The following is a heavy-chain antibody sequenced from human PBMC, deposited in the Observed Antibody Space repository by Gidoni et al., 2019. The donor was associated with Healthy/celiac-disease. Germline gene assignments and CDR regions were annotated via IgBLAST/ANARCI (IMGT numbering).Heavy chain of an antibody. CDR3: AKGRFSLYYFDY. CDR1: GLPFSSYA. V-gene: IGHV3-23*01. J-gene: IGHJ4*02. Sequence: EVQLLESGGGLVQPGGSLRLSCAASGLPFSSYAMSWVRQAPGKGLEWVSAISGSGGSTYYADSVKGRCTISRDNSKNTLYLQMNSLRAEDTAVYYCAKGRFSLYYFDYWGQGTLVTVSS. D-gene: IGHD3-3*02. CDR2: ISGSGGST.